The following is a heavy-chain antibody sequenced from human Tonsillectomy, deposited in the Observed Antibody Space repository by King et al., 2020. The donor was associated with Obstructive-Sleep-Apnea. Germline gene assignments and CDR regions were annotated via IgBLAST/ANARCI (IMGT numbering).Heavy chain of an antibody. CDR3: VGGVPASGVVRLLEWRRDGMDV. Sequence: QLVQSGAEVKKPGASVKVSCKVSGYTLTELPTNWVRQAPGKGLEWMGGFDPVDGETNYAQKFQGRVTMTEDTSTDTAYMELRSLRSEDTAVYYCVGGVPASGVVRLLEWRRDGMDVWGQGTSVTVSS. D-gene: IGHD3-3*01. CDR2: FDPVDGET. V-gene: IGHV1-24*01. J-gene: IGHJ6*02. CDR1: GYTLTELP.